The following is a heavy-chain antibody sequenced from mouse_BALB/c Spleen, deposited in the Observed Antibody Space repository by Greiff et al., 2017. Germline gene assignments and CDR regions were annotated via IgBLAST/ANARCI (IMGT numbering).Heavy chain of an antibody. CDR1: GYTFTDYW. CDR2: IDTSDSYT. CDR3: ARRDSDY. V-gene: IGHV1-69*01. Sequence: VQLQQSGAELVMPGASVKMSCKASGYTFTDYWMHWVKQRPGQGLEWIGAIDTSDSYTSYNQKFKGKATLTVDESSSTAYMQLSSLTSEDSAVYYCARRDSDYWGQGTTLTVSS. J-gene: IGHJ2*01.